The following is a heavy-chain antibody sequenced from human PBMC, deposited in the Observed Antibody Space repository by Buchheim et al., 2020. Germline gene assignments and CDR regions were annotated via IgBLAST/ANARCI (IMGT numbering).Heavy chain of an antibody. D-gene: IGHD4-23*01. CDR2: MFYGGSA. CDR1: GGSITSYY. V-gene: IGHV4-59*01. Sequence: QVQLQESGPGLVKPSETLSLTCTVPGGSITSYYWSWIRQPPGKGLEWIGYMFYGGSAVHNPSLKNRVTMSLDTSKNRFSLALRSVTAADTAVYYCATYGGNAHFDYWGQGTL. CDR3: ATYGGNAHFDY. J-gene: IGHJ4*02.